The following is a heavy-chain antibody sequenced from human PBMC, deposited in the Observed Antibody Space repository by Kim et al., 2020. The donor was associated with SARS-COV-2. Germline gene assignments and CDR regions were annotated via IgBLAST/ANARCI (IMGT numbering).Heavy chain of an antibody. J-gene: IGHJ6*02. CDR2: IYTSGST. CDR1: GGSISSGSYY. V-gene: IGHV4-61*02. CDR3: ARDPRVAAAGTNIYYYYYGMDV. D-gene: IGHD6-13*01. Sequence: SETLSLTCTVSGGSISSGSYYWSWIRQPAGKGLEWIGRIYTSGSTNYNPSLKSRVTISVDTSKNQFSLKLSSVTAADTAVYYCARDPRVAAAGTNIYYYYYGMDVWGQGTTVTVSS.